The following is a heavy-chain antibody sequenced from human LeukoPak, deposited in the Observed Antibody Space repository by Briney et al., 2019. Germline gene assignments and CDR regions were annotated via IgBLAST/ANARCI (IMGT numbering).Heavy chain of an antibody. D-gene: IGHD3-22*01. CDR3: ARQYYYDSSGLGYDY. CDR1: GGSISSYY. CDR2: IYYRGST. J-gene: IGHJ4*02. V-gene: IGHV4-59*01. Sequence: SETLSLTCTVSGGSISSYYWNWIRQPPGKGLEWIAYIYYRGSTNYNPSLKSRVTISVDPSKSQFSLKLSSVTAADTAVYYCARQYYYDSSGLGYDYWGQGTLVTVSS.